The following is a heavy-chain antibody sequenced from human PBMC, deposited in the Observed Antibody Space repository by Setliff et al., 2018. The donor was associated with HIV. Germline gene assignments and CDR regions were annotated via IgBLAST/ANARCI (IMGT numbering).Heavy chain of an antibody. D-gene: IGHD1-26*01. CDR1: GGSTSNYY. CDR3: ARGIGPLPNWENFYYSMDV. Sequence: SETLSLTCTVSGGSTSNYYWSWIRQPPGKGLEWIGSIYYSGSTYSNPSLKSRVTISADTSKNQISLKLNSVTAADTAVYYCARGIGPLPNWENFYYSMDVWGKGTTVTVSS. V-gene: IGHV4-39*01. J-gene: IGHJ6*03. CDR2: IYYSGST.